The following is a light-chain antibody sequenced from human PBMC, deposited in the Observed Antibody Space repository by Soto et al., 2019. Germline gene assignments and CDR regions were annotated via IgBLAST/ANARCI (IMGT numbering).Light chain of an antibody. CDR2: LGS. Sequence: DMVITQSPLSLPVIPGEPASISCNSSQSLLHSNGYSYLDWYLQKPGQSPQVLMYLGSNRASGVPDRFSGSGSGTDFTLKISRVEAEDVGIYYCMQTLQTPYTFGQGTKVDIK. J-gene: IGKJ2*01. CDR3: MQTLQTPYT. CDR1: QSLLHSNGYSY. V-gene: IGKV2-28*01.